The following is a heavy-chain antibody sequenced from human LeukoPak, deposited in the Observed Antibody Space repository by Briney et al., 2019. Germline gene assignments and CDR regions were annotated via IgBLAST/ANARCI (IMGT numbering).Heavy chain of an antibody. Sequence: ASVKVSCTASGYTFTGYYMHWVRQAPGQGLEWMGWINPNSGGTNYAQKFQGRVTMTRDTSISTAYMELSRLRSDDTAVYYCARMDYYDSSGYPGDYWGQGTLVTVSS. CDR3: ARMDYYDSSGYPGDY. V-gene: IGHV1-2*02. CDR1: GYTFTGYY. CDR2: INPNSGGT. J-gene: IGHJ4*02. D-gene: IGHD3-22*01.